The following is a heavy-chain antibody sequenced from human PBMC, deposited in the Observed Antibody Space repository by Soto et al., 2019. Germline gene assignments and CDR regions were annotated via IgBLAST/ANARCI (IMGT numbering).Heavy chain of an antibody. CDR1: GFTFSTFG. J-gene: IGHJ4*02. Sequence: GGSLRLSCAASGFTFSTFGMHWVRQAPGKGLEWVAVIWADGSRQIYADSVKGRFTISKDNLRNTLYLQMNSLGAEDTAVYYCAKGGRQWLVTSDFNYWGQGALVTVSS. V-gene: IGHV3-33*06. D-gene: IGHD6-19*01. CDR2: IWADGSRQ. CDR3: AKGGRQWLVTSDFNY.